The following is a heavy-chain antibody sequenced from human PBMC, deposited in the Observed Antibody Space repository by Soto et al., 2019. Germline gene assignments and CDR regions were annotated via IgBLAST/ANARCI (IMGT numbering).Heavy chain of an antibody. Sequence: QVQLVQSGAEVKKPGASVKVSCKASGYTFTEYYMHWVRQAPGQGLEWMGFINLSADSTSYAQKFRGRVTMNRDTSTSTVYMDLYNLRSEDSAVYYCVRNNKSGLDYWGQGTLVTVSS. J-gene: IGHJ4*02. V-gene: IGHV1-46*01. CDR3: VRNNKSGLDY. CDR1: GYTFTEYY. D-gene: IGHD3-3*01. CDR2: INLSADST.